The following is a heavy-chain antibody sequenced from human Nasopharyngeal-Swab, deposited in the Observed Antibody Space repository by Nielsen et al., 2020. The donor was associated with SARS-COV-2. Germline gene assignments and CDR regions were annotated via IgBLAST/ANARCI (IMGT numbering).Heavy chain of an antibody. J-gene: IGHJ6*02. Sequence: ASVKVSCKASGYTFTSYDINWVRQATGQGLEWMGWMNPNSGNTDYAQKFQGRVTMTRDTSISTAYMELSRLRSDDTAVYYCAREPRLGFDSRYYGMDVWGQGTTVTVSS. D-gene: IGHD3-9*01. CDR2: MNPNSGNT. CDR1: GYTFTSYD. CDR3: AREPRLGFDSRYYGMDV. V-gene: IGHV1-8*01.